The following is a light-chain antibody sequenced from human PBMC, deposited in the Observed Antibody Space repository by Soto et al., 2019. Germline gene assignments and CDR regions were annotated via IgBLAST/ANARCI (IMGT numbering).Light chain of an antibody. V-gene: IGKV1-9*01. CDR1: QGIASF. CDR3: QQLNSYPYI. Sequence: DIQLTQSPSFLAASVGDRVTITCRASQGIASFLAWYQQKPGKAPKLLIYSATTLQTGVSSRFSGSRSGPEFTLTISSLQPEDFATYYCQQLNSYPYIFAQGTKLEIK. CDR2: SAT. J-gene: IGKJ2*01.